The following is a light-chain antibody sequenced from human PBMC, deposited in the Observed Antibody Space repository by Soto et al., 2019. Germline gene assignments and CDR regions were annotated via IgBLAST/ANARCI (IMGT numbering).Light chain of an antibody. J-gene: IGKJ3*01. CDR2: VAS. V-gene: IGKV3-15*01. CDR1: QSVSSY. Sequence: EIVMTQSPATLSVSPGERATLSCRASQSVSSYVAWYQQKPGQAPRLLIYVASTRATGIPARFIGSGSGTEFTLTISSLQSEDFAVYYCQQYNKWPPTFGPGTKVDIK. CDR3: QQYNKWPPT.